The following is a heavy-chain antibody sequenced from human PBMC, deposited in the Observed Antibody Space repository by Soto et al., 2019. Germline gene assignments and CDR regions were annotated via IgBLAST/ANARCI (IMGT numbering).Heavy chain of an antibody. CDR1: GFTFSSHW. D-gene: IGHD2-15*01. Sequence: EVQLVESGGGLVQPGGSLRLSCAASGFTFSSHWMNWVRQAPGKGLVWVSRISGDGRTTSHADSVKGRFTISSDNAKNTLYLQMKSLRAEETAVYYCARGVPNCSSSSCYFDLWGQGTLVTVSS. V-gene: IGHV3-74*01. CDR2: ISGDGRTT. CDR3: ARGVPNCSSSSCYFDL. J-gene: IGHJ4*02.